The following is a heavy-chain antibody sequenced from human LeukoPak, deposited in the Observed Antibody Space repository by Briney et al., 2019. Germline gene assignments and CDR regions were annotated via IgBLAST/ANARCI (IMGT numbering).Heavy chain of an antibody. D-gene: IGHD3-22*01. V-gene: IGHV4-39*01. CDR3: ARQTATEYYYDSSGLTHSGYYYYMDV. J-gene: IGHJ6*03. CDR2: IYYSGST. Sequence: PSETLSLTCTVSGGSISSSSYYWGWIRQPPGKGLEWIGSIYYSGSTYYNPSLKSRVTISVDTSKNQFSLKLSSVTAADTAVYYCARQTATEYYYDSSGLTHSGYYYYMDVWGKGTTVTISS. CDR1: GGSISSSSYY.